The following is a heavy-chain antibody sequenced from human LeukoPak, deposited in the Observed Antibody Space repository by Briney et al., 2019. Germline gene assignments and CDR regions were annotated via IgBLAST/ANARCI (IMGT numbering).Heavy chain of an antibody. Sequence: PSETLSLTCAVYGGSFSGYYWSWIRQPPGKGLEWIGEINHSGSTNYNPSLKSRVTISVDTSKNQFSLKLSSATAADTAVYYCAREAKWLVRDWFDPWGQGTLVTVSS. CDR1: GGSFSGYY. J-gene: IGHJ5*02. CDR3: AREAKWLVRDWFDP. V-gene: IGHV4-34*01. D-gene: IGHD6-6*01. CDR2: INHSGST.